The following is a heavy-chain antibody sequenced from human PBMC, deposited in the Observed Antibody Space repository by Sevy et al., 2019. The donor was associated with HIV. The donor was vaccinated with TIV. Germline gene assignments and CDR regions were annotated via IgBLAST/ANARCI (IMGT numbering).Heavy chain of an antibody. J-gene: IGHJ4*02. CDR2: ISNSGSNI. D-gene: IGHD4-17*01. Sequence: GGSLRLSCTASGFTFSSYEMNWVRQAPGKGLEWVSYISNSGSNIYYSDSVKGRFTISRDNAKNSLYLQMNSLRAEDTAVYYCARDLPPSATTVAHFDYWGRGTVVTVSS. V-gene: IGHV3-48*03. CDR1: GFTFSSYE. CDR3: ARDLPPSATTVAHFDY.